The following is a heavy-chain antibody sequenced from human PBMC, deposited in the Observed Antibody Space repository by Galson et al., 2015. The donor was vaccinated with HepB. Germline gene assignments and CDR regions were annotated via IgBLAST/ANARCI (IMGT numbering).Heavy chain of an antibody. J-gene: IGHJ6*02. CDR2: IWYDGSNK. V-gene: IGHV3-33*01. CDR3: AREPHPYYYYYYGMDV. Sequence: LRLSCAASGFTFSSYGMHWVRQAPGKGLEWVAVIWYDGSNKYYADSVKGRFTISRDNSKNTLYLQMNSLRAEDTAVYYCAREPHPYYYYYYGMDVWGQGTTVTVSS. CDR1: GFTFSSYG.